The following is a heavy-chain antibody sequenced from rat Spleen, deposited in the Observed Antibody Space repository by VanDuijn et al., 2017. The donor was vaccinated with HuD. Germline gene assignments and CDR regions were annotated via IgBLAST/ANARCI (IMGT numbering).Heavy chain of an antibody. CDR3: ALYYYDGYRIMRFAY. CDR1: GFTFSTAW. J-gene: IGHJ3*01. CDR2: IKAKSNNYAT. V-gene: IGHV6-6*01. Sequence: EVQVLESGGGLVQPGNSLKLSCATSGFTFSTAWMYWYRQFPEKRLEWVARIKAKSNNYATDYTESVKGRFTISRDDSKSSIDLQMNNLKEEDTAIYYCALYYYDGYRIMRFAYWGQGTLVTVSS. D-gene: IGHD1-12*03.